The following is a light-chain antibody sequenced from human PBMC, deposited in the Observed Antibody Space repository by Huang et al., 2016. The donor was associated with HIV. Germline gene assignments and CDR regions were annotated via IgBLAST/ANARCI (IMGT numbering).Light chain of an antibody. J-gene: IGKJ1*01. CDR1: QRIGTN. Sequence: EIEMTQSPATLSLSPGERATLSCRASQRIGTNLAWYQQNPGQAPRLLLYGGSTRAIGSPDRFSGSGSGTEFTLTIYSRQAEDFAVYYCQQYQVWPPATFGQGTRVEIK. CDR2: GGS. CDR3: QQYQVWPPAT. V-gene: IGKV3-15*01.